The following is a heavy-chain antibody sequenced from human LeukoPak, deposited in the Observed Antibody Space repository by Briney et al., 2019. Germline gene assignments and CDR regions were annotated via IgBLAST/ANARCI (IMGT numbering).Heavy chain of an antibody. CDR1: GFTFSSYA. V-gene: IGHV3-23*01. J-gene: IGHJ3*02. CDR2: ISGSGGST. Sequence: GGSLRLSCAVSGFTFSSYAMSWVRQAPGKGLEWVSAISGSGGSTYYADSVKGRFTISRDNSKNTLYLQMNSLRAEDTAVYYCAKSGLRYFDWLLSPTHAFDIWGQGTMVTVSS. CDR3: AKSGLRYFDWLLSPTHAFDI. D-gene: IGHD3-9*01.